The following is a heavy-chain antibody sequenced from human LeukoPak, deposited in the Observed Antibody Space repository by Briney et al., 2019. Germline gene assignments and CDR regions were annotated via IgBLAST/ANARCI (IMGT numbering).Heavy chain of an antibody. Sequence: GGSLRLSCAASGFTFSSYAMSWVRQAPGKGLEWVSGISGSGGSTYYADSVKGRFTISRDNSKNTLYLQMNSLRAEDTAVYYCAKTLSGYYSSYYYYYGMDVWGQGTTVTVPS. CDR3: AKTLSGYYSSYYYYYGMDV. J-gene: IGHJ6*02. CDR1: GFTFSSYA. V-gene: IGHV3-23*01. D-gene: IGHD3-22*01. CDR2: ISGSGGST.